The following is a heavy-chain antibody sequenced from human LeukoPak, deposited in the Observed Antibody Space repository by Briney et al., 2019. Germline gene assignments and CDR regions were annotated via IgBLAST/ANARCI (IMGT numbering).Heavy chain of an antibody. J-gene: IGHJ5*02. CDR2: ISTSSSYI. V-gene: IGHV3-21*01. D-gene: IGHD2-15*01. CDR3: ARGADGVSSNSRGWFDP. CDR1: GFTFSNHN. Sequence: PGGSLRLSCSASGFTFSNHNMNWVRQAPGKGLEWVSSISTSSSYIYYADSVKGRFTISRDNARNSLYLQMNTLRAEDTAVYSCARGADGVSSNSRGWFDPWGQGTLVTVSS.